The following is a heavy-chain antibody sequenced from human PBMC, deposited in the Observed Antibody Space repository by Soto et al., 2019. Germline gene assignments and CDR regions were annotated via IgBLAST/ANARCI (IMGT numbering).Heavy chain of an antibody. J-gene: IGHJ5*02. D-gene: IGHD6-19*01. CDR2: IYWDDDK. CDR3: AHRPIVVAGTRGFAWFDP. Sequence: QITLKESGPTLVKPTQTLTLTCTFSGFSLSTSGVGVGWIRQPPGKALEWLAFIYWDDDKRYSPSLKNRLTITKHTSKNQVVLTMTNMDPVDTATYYCAHRPIVVAGTRGFAWFDPWGQGTLVTVSS. V-gene: IGHV2-5*02. CDR1: GFSLSTSGVG.